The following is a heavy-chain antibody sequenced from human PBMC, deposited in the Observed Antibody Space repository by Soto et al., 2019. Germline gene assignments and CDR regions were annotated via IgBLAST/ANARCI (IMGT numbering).Heavy chain of an antibody. CDR2: MYYSGAT. V-gene: IGHV4-38-2*01. CDR3: ARHAAYDSVWGKSDGSDY. D-gene: IGHD3-16*01. J-gene: IGHJ4*02. Sequence: SETLSLTCAVSGYSISSGYYWDWIRQPPGKGLEWIGSMYYSGATYHNPSLQSRVTISVDTSKNQFSLHLSSVTAADTAVYYCARHAAYDSVWGKSDGSDYWGQGTLVTVSS. CDR1: GYSISSGYY.